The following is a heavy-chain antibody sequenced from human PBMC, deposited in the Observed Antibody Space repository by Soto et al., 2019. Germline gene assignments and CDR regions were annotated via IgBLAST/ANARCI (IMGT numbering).Heavy chain of an antibody. J-gene: IGHJ5*02. CDR1: GGSISSYY. CDR3: ARVGYDFWSGYPNWFDP. CDR2: IYYSGST. V-gene: IGHV4-59*01. Sequence: PSETLSLTCTVSGGSISSYYWSWIRQPPGKGLEWIGYIYYSGSTNYNPSLKSRVTISVDTSKNQFSLKLSSVTAADTAVYYCARVGYDFWSGYPNWFDPWGQGTLVTVSS. D-gene: IGHD3-3*01.